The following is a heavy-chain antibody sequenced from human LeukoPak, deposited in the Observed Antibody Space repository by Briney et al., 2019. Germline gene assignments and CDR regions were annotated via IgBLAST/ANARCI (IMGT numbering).Heavy chain of an antibody. V-gene: IGHV3-30*04. D-gene: IGHD3-16*01. CDR3: ARGEVLIAFDY. CDR2: ISYDGSNK. J-gene: IGHJ4*02. Sequence: GRSLRLSCAASGFTFSSYAMHWVRQAPGKGLGWVAVISYDGSNKYYADCVKGRFTISRDNSKNTLYLQMNSLRAEDTAVYYCARGEVLIAFDYWGQGTLVTVSS. CDR1: GFTFSSYA.